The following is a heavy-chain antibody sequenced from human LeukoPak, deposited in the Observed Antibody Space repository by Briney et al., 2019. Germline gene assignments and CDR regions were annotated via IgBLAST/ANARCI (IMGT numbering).Heavy chain of an antibody. CDR1: GGSFSGYY. D-gene: IGHD3-22*01. CDR3: VTYYFDSSSPKKNY. V-gene: IGHV4-34*01. J-gene: IGHJ4*02. Sequence: SETLSLTCAVYGGSFSGYYWSWIRQPPGKGLEWIGEINHSGSTNYNPSLKSRVTISVDTSKKQFSLKLSSVTAADTAVYYCVTYYFDSSSPKKNYWGQGTLVTVSS. CDR2: INHSGST.